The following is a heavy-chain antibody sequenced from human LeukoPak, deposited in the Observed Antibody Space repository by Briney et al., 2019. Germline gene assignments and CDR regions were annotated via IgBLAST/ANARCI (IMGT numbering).Heavy chain of an antibody. CDR2: IYYSGST. D-gene: IGHD3-22*01. J-gene: IGHJ5*02. V-gene: IGHV4-39*07. CDR3: ARGDYNDGGGYLDH. CDR1: GGSISSSSYY. Sequence: SETLSLTCTVSGGSISSSSYYWGWIRQPPGKGLEWIGSIYYSGSTYYNPSLKSRVTISVDTSKNQFSLKLSSVTAADTAVYYCARGDYNDGGGYLDHWGQGALVTVSS.